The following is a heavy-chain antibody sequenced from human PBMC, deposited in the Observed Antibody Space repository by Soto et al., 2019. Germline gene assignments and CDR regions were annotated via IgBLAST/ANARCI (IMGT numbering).Heavy chain of an antibody. D-gene: IGHD6-13*01. CDR2: MNPNSGNT. Sequence: ASVKVSCKASGYTFTSYDINWVRQATGQGLEWMGWMNPNSGNTGYAQKFQGRVTMTRNTSISTAYMELSSLRSEDTAVYYCARAVPPSLIPGNYWGQGTLVTSPQ. J-gene: IGHJ4*02. V-gene: IGHV1-8*01. CDR3: ARAVPPSLIPGNY. CDR1: GYTFTSYD.